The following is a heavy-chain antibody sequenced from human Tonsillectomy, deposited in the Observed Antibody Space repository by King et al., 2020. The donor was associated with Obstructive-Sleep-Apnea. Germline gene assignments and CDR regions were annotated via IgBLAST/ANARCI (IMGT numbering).Heavy chain of an antibody. CDR2: IDWDNDK. D-gene: IGHD3-10*01. Sequence: VTLKESGPALVKPTQTLALTCSFSGFSLSNSGMCVNWIRQPPGKALEWLARIDWDNDKYYSTSLKTRLTISKDTSKNQVVLTMTNMDPVDTATYYCARMGFGSGTYGFGAFDLWGHGTMVTVSS. CDR1: GFSLSNSGMC. J-gene: IGHJ3*01. CDR3: ARMGFGSGTYGFGAFDL. V-gene: IGHV2-70*11.